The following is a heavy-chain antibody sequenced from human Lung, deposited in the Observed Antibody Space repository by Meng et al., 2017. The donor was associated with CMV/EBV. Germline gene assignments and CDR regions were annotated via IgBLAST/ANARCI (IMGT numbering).Heavy chain of an antibody. Sequence: GGSLRLXCAASGFTFSSTWMHWVRQAPGKGLVWVSRINSVGSSTIYADYVKGRFTISIDNAKNTLYLQMNSMRSEDTAVYYCAREPYDYDRSLDYWGQGTLVTVSS. J-gene: IGHJ4*02. V-gene: IGHV3-74*01. CDR3: AREPYDYDRSLDY. CDR1: GFTFSSTW. D-gene: IGHD3-22*01. CDR2: INSVGSST.